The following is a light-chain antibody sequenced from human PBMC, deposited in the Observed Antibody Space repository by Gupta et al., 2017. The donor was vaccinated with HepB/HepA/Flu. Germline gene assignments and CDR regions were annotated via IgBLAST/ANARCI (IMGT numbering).Light chain of an antibody. V-gene: IGKV2D-29*01. CDR2: EVS. CDR3: KQTIQVPLT. Sequence: DIVMTQTPFSLSVTPGQPASISCTSSQSLLHSSGKTHLYWYVQKPGQAPQPLIYEVSKRFPGVSDRFSGSGSGTDFTLNISRVEAEDVGVYYCKQTIQVPLTFGGGTKVEIK. CDR1: QSLLHSSGKTH. J-gene: IGKJ4*01.